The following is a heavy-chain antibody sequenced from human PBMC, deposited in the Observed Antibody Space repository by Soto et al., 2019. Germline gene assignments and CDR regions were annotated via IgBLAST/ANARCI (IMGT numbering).Heavy chain of an antibody. Sequence: QVQLQESGPGLVKPSQTLSLTYTVSGGSINNGDYYWSWIRQPPEKGLEWIGYIYYSGSTYYNPSLKSRVTISVDTSMNQCSLNLNSVTAADTGVYYCVRYYGARVYFDYWGQGSLVTVPS. D-gene: IGHD4-17*01. V-gene: IGHV4-30-4*01. CDR3: VRYYGARVYFDY. CDR1: GGSINNGDYY. CDR2: IYYSGST. J-gene: IGHJ4*02.